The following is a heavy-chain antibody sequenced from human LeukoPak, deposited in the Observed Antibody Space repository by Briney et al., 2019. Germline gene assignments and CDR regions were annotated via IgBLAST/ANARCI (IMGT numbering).Heavy chain of an antibody. D-gene: IGHD3-3*01. V-gene: IGHV1-58*01. Sequence: SVRVSCTASGFTFSNSALQWVRHARGEGREWIGWIIVDSGKTYDAKKFQGRVTITRDMSTTTAYLELSSLRSEDTAVYYCAALGYAIFGVGDDAFDIWGQGTMVTVSS. CDR2: IIVDSGKT. CDR3: AALGYAIFGVGDDAFDI. CDR1: GFTFSNSA. J-gene: IGHJ3*02.